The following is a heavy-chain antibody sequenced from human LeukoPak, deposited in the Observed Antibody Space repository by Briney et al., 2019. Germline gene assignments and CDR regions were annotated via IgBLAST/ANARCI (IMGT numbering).Heavy chain of an antibody. CDR3: ARGGYYGSGNDFRFDP. V-gene: IGHV3-11*01. Sequence: LSLTCTVSGYSISSGYYWGWIRQPPGKGLEWVSSISGSGASTYYADSVKGRFTISRQNAKNSLFLRMNSLRAEDTAVYYCARGGYYGSGNDFRFDPWGQGTLVTVSS. CDR1: GYSISSGYY. J-gene: IGHJ5*02. CDR2: ISGSGAST. D-gene: IGHD3-10*01.